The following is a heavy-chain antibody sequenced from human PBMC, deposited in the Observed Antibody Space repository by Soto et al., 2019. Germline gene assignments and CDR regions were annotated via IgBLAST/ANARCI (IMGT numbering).Heavy chain of an antibody. CDR2: ISTSSSYM. CDR3: VRDLRFCVIKSCFANGYYYYGMNV. CDR1: GFSFSSYS. V-gene: IGHV3-21*01. D-gene: IGHD2-2*01. Sequence: GGFLRLSCAASGFSFSSYSMNWVRQAPGKGLEWVSSISTSSSYMYYTESVKGRFTISRDDAKNSLYLQMNGLRAEDTAVYYCVRDLRFCVIKSCFANGYYYYGMNVWGQGTTVTVSS. J-gene: IGHJ6*02.